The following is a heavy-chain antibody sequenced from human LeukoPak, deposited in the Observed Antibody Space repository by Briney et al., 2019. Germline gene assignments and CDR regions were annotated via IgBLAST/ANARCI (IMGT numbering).Heavy chain of an antibody. V-gene: IGHV3-66*01. Sequence: GGSLRLSCAASGFTVSSNYMSWVRQAPGKGLEWVSVIYSGGSTYYADSVKGRFTISRDNSKNTLYLQMNSLRAEDTAVYYCARTGYSSSWLHYYYYYMDVWGKGTTVTVSS. CDR2: IYSGGST. D-gene: IGHD6-13*01. J-gene: IGHJ6*03. CDR1: GFTVSSNY. CDR3: ARTGYSSSWLHYYYYYMDV.